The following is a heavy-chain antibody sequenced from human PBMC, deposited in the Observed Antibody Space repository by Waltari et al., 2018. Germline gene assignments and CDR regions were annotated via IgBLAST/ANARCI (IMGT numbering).Heavy chain of an antibody. J-gene: IGHJ4*02. CDR3: ARDQKYNWDLDY. CDR1: GLTFRTYA. D-gene: IGHD1-20*01. CDR2: IGGRGTSI. Sequence: VQLVESGGDLVQPGGSLRLSCAASGLTFRTYAMNWVRQAPGKGLGVVAYIGGRGTSIYDADSVRGRFAIARDEAKNSLYLEMNSLRAEDTAVYYCARDQKYNWDLDYWGQGTLVTVSS. V-gene: IGHV3-48*01.